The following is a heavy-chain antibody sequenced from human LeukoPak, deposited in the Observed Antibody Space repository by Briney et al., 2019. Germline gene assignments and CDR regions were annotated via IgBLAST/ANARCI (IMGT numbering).Heavy chain of an antibody. D-gene: IGHD2-21*02. CDR3: ARGDCSGDCYHPLYY. J-gene: IGHJ4*02. V-gene: IGHV3-30*02. CDR2: IRHDGSIK. Sequence: PGGSLTLSCAASGFTFSTYAMHWVRQAPGQGLDWVAFIRHDGSIKYYADSVKGRFTISRDNSKHTLYLQMNSLRTEDTAVYYCARGDCSGDCYHPLYYWGQGSLVTVSS. CDR1: GFTFSTYA.